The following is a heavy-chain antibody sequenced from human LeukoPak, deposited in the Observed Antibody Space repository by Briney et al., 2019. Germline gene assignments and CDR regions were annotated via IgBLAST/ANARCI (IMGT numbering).Heavy chain of an antibody. J-gene: IGHJ4*02. CDR3: ARETGTSRYFDY. CDR2: IYTSEST. Sequence: SETLSLTCTVSGGSISSYYWSWIRQPAGKGLEWIGRIYTSESTNYNPSLKSRVTMSVDTSKNQFPLKLSSVTAADTAVYYCARETGTSRYFDYWDQGTLVTVSS. D-gene: IGHD3/OR15-3a*01. V-gene: IGHV4-4*07. CDR1: GGSISSYY.